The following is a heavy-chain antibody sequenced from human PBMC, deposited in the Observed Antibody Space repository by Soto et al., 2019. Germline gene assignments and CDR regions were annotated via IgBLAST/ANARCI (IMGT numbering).Heavy chain of an antibody. J-gene: IGHJ4*02. CDR3: GLEPTGTGGFDY. CDR2: IDLDIGDT. CDR1: GHTFTGHH. V-gene: IGHV1-2*02. D-gene: IGHD7-27*01. Sequence: QVQMVQSGAEVKKPGASVKVSCKASGHTFTGHHMHWVRQAPGQGLEWMGLIDLDIGDTKYAQKFQGRVTSTSDTSITTAYMEPRGLRSDDTAVYYCGLEPTGTGGFDYWGQGTLVTVSS.